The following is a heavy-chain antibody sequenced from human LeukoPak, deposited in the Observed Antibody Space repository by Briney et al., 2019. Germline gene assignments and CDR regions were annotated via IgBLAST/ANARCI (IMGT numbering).Heavy chain of an antibody. V-gene: IGHV3-30*18. CDR1: GFTFSSYG. CDR2: ISYDGSNK. CDR3: AKDKLVGATIPAFDY. J-gene: IGHJ4*02. Sequence: GGSLRLSCAASGFTFSSYGMHWVRQAPGKGLEWVAVISYDGSNKYYADSVKGRFTISRDNSKNTLYLQMNSLRAEDTAVYYCAKDKLVGATIPAFDYWGQGTLVTVSS. D-gene: IGHD1-26*01.